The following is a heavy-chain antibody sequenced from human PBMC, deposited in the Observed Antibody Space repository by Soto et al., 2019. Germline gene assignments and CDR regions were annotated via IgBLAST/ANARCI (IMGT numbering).Heavy chain of an antibody. Sequence: ASVKVSCKASGYTFTSYGISWVRQAPGQGLEWMGWISAYNGNTNYAQKLQGRVTMTTDTSTSTAYMELRSLRSDDTAVYYCARELYDISTGPNWFDPRGQGTLVTVPS. D-gene: IGHD3-9*01. CDR1: GYTFTSYG. CDR3: ARELYDISTGPNWFDP. CDR2: ISAYNGNT. V-gene: IGHV1-18*01. J-gene: IGHJ5*02.